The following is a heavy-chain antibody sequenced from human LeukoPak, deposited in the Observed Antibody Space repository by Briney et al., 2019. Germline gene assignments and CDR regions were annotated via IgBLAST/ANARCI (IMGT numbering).Heavy chain of an antibody. V-gene: IGHV3-7*03. J-gene: IGHJ4*02. Sequence: SGGSLRLSCAASGFPFNAYWMTWVRQAPGKGLEWVANIRQDEDTKYYVDSVKGRFTISRDNAMNSLYLQMNSLRAEDTAIYYCARSLPYGTTWYGRSDFWGQGTLVTVSS. CDR2: IRQDEDTK. CDR3: ARSLPYGTTWYGRSDF. D-gene: IGHD6-13*01. CDR1: GFPFNAYW.